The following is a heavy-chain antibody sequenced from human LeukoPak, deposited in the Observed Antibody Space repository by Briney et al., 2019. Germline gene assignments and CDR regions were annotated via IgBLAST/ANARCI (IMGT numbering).Heavy chain of an antibody. Sequence: SETLSLTCTVSGGSISSYYWSWIRQPPGKGLEWIGYIYTSGSTNYNPSLKSRVTISVDTSKNQFSLKLSFVTAADTAVYYCARRSAAAGTFYYYYMDVWGKGTTVTASS. CDR1: GGSISSYY. CDR3: ARRSAAAGTFYYYYMDV. D-gene: IGHD6-13*01. CDR2: IYTSGST. J-gene: IGHJ6*03. V-gene: IGHV4-4*09.